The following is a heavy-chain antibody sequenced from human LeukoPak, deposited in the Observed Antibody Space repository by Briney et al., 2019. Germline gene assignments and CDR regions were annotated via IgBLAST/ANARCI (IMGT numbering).Heavy chain of an antibody. CDR3: ARLSSSRSSWYFEDY. J-gene: IGHJ4*02. CDR2: ISYDGSNK. CDR1: GFTFSSYG. Sequence: GGSLRLSCAASGFTFSSYGMHWVRQAPCKGLEWVAVISYDGSNKYYADSVKGRFTISADKSISTAYLQWSSLKASDTAMYYCARLSSSRSSWYFEDYWGQGTLVTVSS. V-gene: IGHV3-30*03. D-gene: IGHD6-13*01.